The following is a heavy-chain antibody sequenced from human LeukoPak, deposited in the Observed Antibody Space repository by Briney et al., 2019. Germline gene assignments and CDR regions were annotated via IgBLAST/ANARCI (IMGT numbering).Heavy chain of an antibody. J-gene: IGHJ6*02. D-gene: IGHD3-9*01. V-gene: IGHV3-21*01. CDR3: AIEALPPLLRHLAHYGMDV. CDR2: ISSSSSYI. CDR1: GFTFSSYS. Sequence: GGSLRLSCAASGFTFSSYSMNWVRQAPGKGLEWVSSISSSSSYIYYADSVKRRSTISRDNAKNSLYLQMNSLRAEDTAVYYCAIEALPPLLRHLAHYGMDVWGQGTTVTVSS.